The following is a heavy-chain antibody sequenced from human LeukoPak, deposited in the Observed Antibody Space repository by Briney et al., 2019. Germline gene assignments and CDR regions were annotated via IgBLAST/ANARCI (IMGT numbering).Heavy chain of an antibody. V-gene: IGHV6-1*01. CDR3: ARVEYFGSGSYRFDP. Sequence: SQTLSLTCAISGDSVSRNSVAWNWIRQSPSRGLEWLGRTYYRSKWYKEYAASVRSRITISPDTSKNQFSLQLNSVTPEGTAVYYCARVEYFGSGSYRFDPWGQGTLVTVSS. J-gene: IGHJ5*02. D-gene: IGHD3-10*01. CDR1: GDSVSRNSVA. CDR2: TYYRSKWYK.